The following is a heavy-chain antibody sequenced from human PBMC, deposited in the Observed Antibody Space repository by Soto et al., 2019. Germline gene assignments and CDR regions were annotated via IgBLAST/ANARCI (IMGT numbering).Heavy chain of an antibody. J-gene: IGHJ6*02. CDR1: GFTFSDYY. CDR3: ARESRGTYYYYGMDV. D-gene: IGHD1-26*01. CDR2: ISSSSSYT. Sequence: GGSLRLSCAASGFTFSDYYMSWIRQAPGKGLEWVSYISSSSSYTNYADSVKGRFTISRDNAKNSLYLQMNSLRAEDTAVYYCARESRGTYYYYGMDVWGQGTTVTVSS. V-gene: IGHV3-11*06.